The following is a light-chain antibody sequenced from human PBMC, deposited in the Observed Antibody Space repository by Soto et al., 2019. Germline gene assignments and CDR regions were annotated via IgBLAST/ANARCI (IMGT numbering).Light chain of an antibody. CDR2: TSD. J-gene: IGLJ2*01. CDR1: SSSIATNT. Sequence: QSVLTQPPSASGTPGQRVTFSCSGGSSSIATNTINWYQHVPGTAPKLLIYTSDQRPSGVPDRFAASKSGTSAALAISGRQSDDEADYYCAGWDDTLNGVVFGGGTKLTVL. CDR3: AGWDDTLNGVV. V-gene: IGLV1-44*01.